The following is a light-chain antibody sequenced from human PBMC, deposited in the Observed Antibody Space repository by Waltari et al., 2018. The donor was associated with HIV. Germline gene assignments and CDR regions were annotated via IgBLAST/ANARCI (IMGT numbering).Light chain of an antibody. CDR3: QQHNSFPIT. J-gene: IGKJ4*01. CDR2: AAS. Sequence: DIQLTQSPAILSASVGDRVTIICRASEPIRSHLAWFQQKPSKAPKRLIFAASTLQTGVPQRFRGSGSGTQFTLTVTSLQPEDFATYFCQQHNSFPITFGGGTTV. V-gene: IGKV1-9*01. CDR1: EPIRSH.